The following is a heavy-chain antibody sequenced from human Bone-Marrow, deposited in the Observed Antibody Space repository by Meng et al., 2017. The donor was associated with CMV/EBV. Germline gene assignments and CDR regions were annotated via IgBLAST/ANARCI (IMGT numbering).Heavy chain of an antibody. Sequence: ASVKVSCKASGYTFTSYGISWVRQAPGQGLEWMGWISAYNGNTNYAQKLQGRVTMTTDTSTSTAYMELRNLRSDDTAVYYCARGAVVTPQGGNAFDIWGQGTMVTVSS. D-gene: IGHD4-23*01. V-gene: IGHV1-18*01. CDR1: GYTFTSYG. CDR3: ARGAVVTPQGGNAFDI. J-gene: IGHJ3*02. CDR2: ISAYNGNT.